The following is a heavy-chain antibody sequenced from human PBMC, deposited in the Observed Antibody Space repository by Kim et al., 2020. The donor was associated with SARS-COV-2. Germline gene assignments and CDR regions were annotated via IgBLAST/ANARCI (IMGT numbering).Heavy chain of an antibody. V-gene: IGHV4-59*13. CDR2: IYYSGST. J-gene: IGHJ6*04. CDR3: VRAGGRYFGYYYYGMDV. Sequence: SETLSLTYTVSGGSISSYYWSWIRQPPGKGLEWIGYIYYSGSTNYNPSLKSRVTISVDTSKNQFSLKLSSVTAADTAVYYCVRAGGRYFGYYYYGMDVWGRGTTVPVSS. CDR1: GGSISSYY. D-gene: IGHD3-9*01.